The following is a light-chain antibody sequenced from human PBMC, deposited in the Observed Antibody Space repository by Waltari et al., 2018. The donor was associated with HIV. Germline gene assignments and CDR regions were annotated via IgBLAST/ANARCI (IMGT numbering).Light chain of an antibody. CDR2: DVN. V-gene: IGLV2-14*03. CDR3: NSYTISSTWM. Sequence: QSALTQPASASGSPGQSITISCTGTSNNVGTYNCVSWYQHHPGKAPKLIIYDVNSRPSGVSSRFSGSKSGSTASLTIAGLQDEDEAYYYCNSYTISSTWMFGGGTKLTVL. CDR1: SNNVGTYNC. J-gene: IGLJ3*02.